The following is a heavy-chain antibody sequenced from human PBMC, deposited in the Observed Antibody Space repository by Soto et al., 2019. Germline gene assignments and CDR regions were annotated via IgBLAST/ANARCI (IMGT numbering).Heavy chain of an antibody. V-gene: IGHV1-2*02. J-gene: IGHJ4*02. D-gene: IGHD6-13*01. Sequence: VASVKVSCKASGYTLTGYYIHWVRQAPGQGLEWMGWMNPNSGGTSYVQKFQGRVTMTRDTSINTAFMELTTLRSDGTAVYYCARGGYTSRWYSAYWGQGTLVTVSS. CDR3: ARGGYTSRWYSAY. CDR1: GYTLTGYY. CDR2: MNPNSGGT.